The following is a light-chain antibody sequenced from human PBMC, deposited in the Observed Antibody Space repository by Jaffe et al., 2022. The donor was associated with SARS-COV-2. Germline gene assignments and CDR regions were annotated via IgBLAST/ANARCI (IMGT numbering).Light chain of an antibody. CDR1: QSISTF. V-gene: IGKV1-39*01. J-gene: IGKJ4*01. Sequence: DIQMTQSPSSLSASVGDSVTITCRASQSISTFLNWYQQKPGKAPKLLIYAASSLQSGAPSRFSGSGSGTDFTLTISSLQPEDFAIYFCQQSYSTLSFGGGTRLEIK. CDR2: AAS. CDR3: QQSYSTLS.